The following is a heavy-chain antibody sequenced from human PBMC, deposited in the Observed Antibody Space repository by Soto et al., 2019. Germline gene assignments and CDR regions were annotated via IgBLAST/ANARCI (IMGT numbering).Heavy chain of an antibody. V-gene: IGHV3-23*01. Sequence: GGSLRLSCATSGFTFSNFVMRWVRQTPGKGLEWVSTITSTGGDTYYTDSVKGRFTISRDNSRNTVDLQMSSLRADDTALYFCAKCPGITMVRGVIIYYYYGMDVWGQGTTVTVSS. D-gene: IGHD3-10*01. CDR3: AKCPGITMVRGVIIYYYYGMDV. CDR1: GFTFSNFV. J-gene: IGHJ6*02. CDR2: ITSTGGDT.